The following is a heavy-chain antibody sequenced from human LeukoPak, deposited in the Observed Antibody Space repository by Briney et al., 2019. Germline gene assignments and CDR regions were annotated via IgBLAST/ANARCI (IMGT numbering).Heavy chain of an antibody. Sequence: SQTLSLTCAMSGDSVSSSIVAWNWIRQSPARGLEWLARTYYRSNWYNEYALSVKTRITISPDTSKNQISLHLNSVTPEDTAVYYCARENYNAFDIWGQGTMVTVSS. CDR3: ARENYNAFDI. V-gene: IGHV6-1*01. CDR2: TYYRSNWYN. J-gene: IGHJ3*02. D-gene: IGHD3-10*01. CDR1: GDSVSSSIVA.